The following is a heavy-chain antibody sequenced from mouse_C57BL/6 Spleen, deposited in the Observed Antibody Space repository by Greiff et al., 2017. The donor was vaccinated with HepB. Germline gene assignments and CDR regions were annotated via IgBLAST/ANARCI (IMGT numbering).Heavy chain of an antibody. D-gene: IGHD4-1*01. V-gene: IGHV5-6*02. Sequence: EVMLVESGGDLVKPGGSLKLSCAASGFTFSSYGMSWVRQTPDKRLEWVATISSGGSYTYYPDSVKGRFTISRDNAKNTLYLQMSSLKSEDTAMYYCARELGRDYAMDYWGQGTSVTVSS. CDR1: GFTFSSYG. J-gene: IGHJ4*01. CDR3: ARELGRDYAMDY. CDR2: ISSGGSYT.